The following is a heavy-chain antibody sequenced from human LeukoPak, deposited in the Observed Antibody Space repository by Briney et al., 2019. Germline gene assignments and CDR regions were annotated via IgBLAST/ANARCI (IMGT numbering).Heavy chain of an antibody. CDR1: GYTLTELS. CDR3: ATLVTITVSDAFDI. CDR2: FDPEDGET. Sequence: ASVKVSCKVSGYTLTELSMHWVRQAPGKGLEWMGGFDPEDGETIYAQKFQGRFTMTEDTSTDTAYKELSSLSSEDTAVYYCATLVTITVSDAFDIWGQGTMVTVSS. J-gene: IGHJ3*02. D-gene: IGHD3-10*01. V-gene: IGHV1-24*01.